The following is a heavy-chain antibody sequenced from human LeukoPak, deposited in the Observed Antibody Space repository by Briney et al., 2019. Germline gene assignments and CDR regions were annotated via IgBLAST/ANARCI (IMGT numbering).Heavy chain of an antibody. CDR3: ARDLPKSITMIVVDKTNDAFDI. Sequence: SETLSLTCTVSGGSISSYYWSWIRRPAGKGLEWIGRVYTSGSTNYNPSLKSRVTMSVDTSKNQFSLKLSSVTAADTAVYYCARDLPKSITMIVVDKTNDAFDIWGQGTMVTVSS. CDR1: GGSISSYY. J-gene: IGHJ3*02. V-gene: IGHV4-4*07. D-gene: IGHD3-22*01. CDR2: VYTSGST.